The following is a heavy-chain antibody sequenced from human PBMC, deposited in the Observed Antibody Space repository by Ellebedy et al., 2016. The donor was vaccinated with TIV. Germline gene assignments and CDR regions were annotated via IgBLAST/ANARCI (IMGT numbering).Heavy chain of an antibody. CDR1: GYSFTSYW. J-gene: IGHJ4*02. CDR2: IYPGDSDT. V-gene: IGHV5-51*01. D-gene: IGHD4-17*01. CDR3: ARRATPGPDYGDNFGY. Sequence: GESLKISCKGSGYSFTSYWIGWVRQMPGKSLEWMGIIYPGDSDTRYSPSFQGQVTISADKSISTAYLQWSSLKASDTAMYYCARRATPGPDYGDNFGYWGQGTLVTVSS.